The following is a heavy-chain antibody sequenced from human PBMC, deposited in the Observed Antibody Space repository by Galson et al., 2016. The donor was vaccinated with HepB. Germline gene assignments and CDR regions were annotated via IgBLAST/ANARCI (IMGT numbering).Heavy chain of an antibody. CDR3: ARDGYYDSSGYYYDDYYYDMDV. V-gene: IGHV3-21*01. CDR2: ISSSSYI. CDR1: GFTFSSYS. Sequence: SLRLSCAASGFTFSSYSMNWVRQAPGKGLEWVSSISSSSYIYYADSVKGRFTISRDNAKNSLYLQMNSLRAEDTAVYYCARDGYYDSSGYYYDDYYYDMDVWGQGTTVTVSS. D-gene: IGHD3-22*01. J-gene: IGHJ6*02.